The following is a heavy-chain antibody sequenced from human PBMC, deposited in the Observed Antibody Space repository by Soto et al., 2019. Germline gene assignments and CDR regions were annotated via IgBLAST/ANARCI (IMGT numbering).Heavy chain of an antibody. CDR1: GYTFTSYD. Sequence: ASVKVSCKASGYTFTSYDINWVRQATGQGLEWMGWMNPNSGNTGYAQKLQGRVTMTTDTSTSTAYMELRSLRSDDTAVYYCARRSKVVGYFDYWGQGTLVTVSS. J-gene: IGHJ4*02. V-gene: IGHV1-8*01. D-gene: IGHD1-26*01. CDR3: ARRSKVVGYFDY. CDR2: MNPNSGNT.